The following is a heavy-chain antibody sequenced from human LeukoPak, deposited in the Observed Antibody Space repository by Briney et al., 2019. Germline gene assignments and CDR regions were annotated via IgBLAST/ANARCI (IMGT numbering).Heavy chain of an antibody. CDR2: IIPIFGTA. D-gene: IGHD2-8*01. V-gene: IGHV1-69*13. J-gene: IGHJ4*02. Sequence: ASVKVSCKASGGTFSSYAISWVRQAPGQGLEWMGGIIPIFGTANYAQKFQGRVTITADEPTSTAYMELSSLRSEDTAVYYCARGIYEWLYFNYWGQGTLVTVSS. CDR3: ARGIYEWLYFNY. CDR1: GGTFSSYA.